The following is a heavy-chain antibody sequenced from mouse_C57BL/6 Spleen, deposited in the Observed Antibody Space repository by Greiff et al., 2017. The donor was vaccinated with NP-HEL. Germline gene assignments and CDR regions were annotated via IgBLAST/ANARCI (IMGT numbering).Heavy chain of an antibody. CDR2: INPSSGYT. V-gene: IGHV1-7*01. J-gene: IGHJ1*03. D-gene: IGHD1-1*01. CDR3: ALTTVVASGYFDV. Sequence: QVQLQQSGAELAKPGASVKLSCKASGYTFTSYWMHWVKQRPGQGLEWIGYINPSSGYTKYNQKFKDKATLTADKSSSTAYMQLSSLTYEDSAVYYCALTTVVASGYFDVWGTGTTVTVSS. CDR1: GYTFTSYW.